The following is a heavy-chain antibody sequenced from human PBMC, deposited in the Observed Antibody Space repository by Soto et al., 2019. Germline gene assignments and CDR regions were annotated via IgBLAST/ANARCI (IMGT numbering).Heavy chain of an antibody. CDR3: AKELAVAGTPHQEEDY. CDR2: ISYDGSNK. V-gene: IGHV3-30*18. J-gene: IGHJ4*02. CDR1: GFTFSSYG. Sequence: QVQLVESGGGVVQPGRSLRLSCAASGFTFSSYGMHWVRQAPGKGLEWVAVISYDGSNKYYADSVKGRFTISRDNSKNTLDLQMNSLRAEDTAVYYCAKELAVAGTPHQEEDYWGQGTLVTVSS. D-gene: IGHD6-19*01.